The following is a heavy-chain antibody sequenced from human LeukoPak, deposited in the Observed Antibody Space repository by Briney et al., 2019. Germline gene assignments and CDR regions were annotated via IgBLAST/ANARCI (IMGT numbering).Heavy chain of an antibody. CDR3: SRDLTGYYKVDY. Sequence: GGSLRLSCAASGFMFSDYWMHWVRQAPGKGLVWLSRINRDGSYRTYADSVKGRFTISRDNARNTLYLQMTSLRAEDTAVYYCSRDLTGYYKVDYWGQGSLVTVSS. J-gene: IGHJ4*02. D-gene: IGHD3-9*01. CDR2: INRDGSYR. V-gene: IGHV3-74*01. CDR1: GFMFSDYW.